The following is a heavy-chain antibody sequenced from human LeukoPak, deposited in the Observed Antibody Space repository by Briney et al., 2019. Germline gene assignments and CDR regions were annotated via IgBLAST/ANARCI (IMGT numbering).Heavy chain of an antibody. Sequence: PSETLSLTCTVSGGSISSSSYYWGWIRQPPGKGLEWIGSICYSGSTYYNPSLKSRVTISVDTSKNQFSLKLSSVTAADTAVYYCAGYDFWSGYPEAWFDPWGQGTLVTVSS. CDR2: ICYSGST. D-gene: IGHD3-3*01. CDR1: GGSISSSSYY. J-gene: IGHJ5*02. V-gene: IGHV4-39*07. CDR3: AGYDFWSGYPEAWFDP.